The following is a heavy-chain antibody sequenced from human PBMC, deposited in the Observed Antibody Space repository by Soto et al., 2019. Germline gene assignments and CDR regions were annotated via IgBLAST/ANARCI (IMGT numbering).Heavy chain of an antibody. CDR2: INHSGST. J-gene: IGHJ6*02. CDR1: GGSFSGYY. D-gene: IGHD3-22*01. CDR3: AGAVISYYYDSSGYYPILLYYGMDV. Sequence: SETLYLTCAVSGGSFSGYYWSWIRQPPGKGLEWIGEINHSGSTNYNPSLKSRVTISVDTSKNQFSLKLSSVTAADTAVYYCAGAVISYYYDSSGYYPILLYYGMDVWGQGTTVTVSS. V-gene: IGHV4-34*01.